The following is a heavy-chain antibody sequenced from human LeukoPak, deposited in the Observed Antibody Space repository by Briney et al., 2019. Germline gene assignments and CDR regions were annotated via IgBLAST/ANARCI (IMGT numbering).Heavy chain of an antibody. CDR2: INTNTGNP. V-gene: IGHV7-4-1*02. CDR1: GYTFTSYA. CDR3: AREFTRVTWTWFDP. J-gene: IGHJ5*02. D-gene: IGHD3/OR15-3a*01. Sequence: GASVKVACKASGYTFTSYAMNWVRQAPGQGLEWMGWINTNTGNPTYAQGFTGRFVFSLDTSVSTAYLQISSLKAEDTAVSYCAREFTRVTWTWFDPWGQGTLVTVSS.